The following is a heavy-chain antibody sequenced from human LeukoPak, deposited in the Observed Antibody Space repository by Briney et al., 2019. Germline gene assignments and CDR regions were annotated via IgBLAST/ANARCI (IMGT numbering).Heavy chain of an antibody. CDR2: IKADGTEK. J-gene: IGHJ1*01. D-gene: IGHD3/OR15-3a*01. Sequence: GGSLRLSCAASGFTFGTSWMDWVRQAPGKGLEWVANIKADGTEKYYVDSVRGRFTISRDNAKNSLYLQMNSLRDEDTGVYYCSRDQGTGRPHDLWGQGTLVTVSS. V-gene: IGHV3-7*01. CDR1: GFTFGTSW. CDR3: SRDQGTGRPHDL.